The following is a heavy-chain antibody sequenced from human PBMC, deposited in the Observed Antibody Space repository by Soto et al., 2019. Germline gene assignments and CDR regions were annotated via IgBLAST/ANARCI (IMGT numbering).Heavy chain of an antibody. CDR3: ARGGSLDY. V-gene: IGHV4-30-4*01. J-gene: IGHJ4*02. CDR2: IYYSGNT. CDR1: GGSIRSGYCY. Sequence: PSETLSLTCTVSGGSIRSGYCYWSWIRQPPGKGLEWIGYIYYSGNTYYNPSLKSRVTISVDTSRNQFSLKLSSVTAADTAVYYCARGGSLDYWGQGTLVTVSS. D-gene: IGHD2-15*01.